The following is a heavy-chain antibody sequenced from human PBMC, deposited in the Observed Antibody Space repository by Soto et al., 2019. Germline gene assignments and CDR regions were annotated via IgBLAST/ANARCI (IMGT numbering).Heavy chain of an antibody. V-gene: IGHV1-8*01. CDR1: GYTFRSYD. CDR3: ARAYGAGSFDF. J-gene: IGHJ5*01. CDR2: VNPNTGNT. D-gene: IGHD3-10*01. Sequence: QVQLVQSRAEVKKPGASVKVSCTGSGYTFRSYDIHWVRQATGQGLEWMGWVNPNTGNTGYAQKCQGRVTMTRDMSKSSAYMEVNSLTSEDTAIYYCARAYGAGSFDFWGQGTLVSVSS.